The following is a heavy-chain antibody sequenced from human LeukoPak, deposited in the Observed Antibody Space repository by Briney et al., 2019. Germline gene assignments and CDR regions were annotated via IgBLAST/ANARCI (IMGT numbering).Heavy chain of an antibody. Sequence: PSETLSLTCTVSGASISSYYWSWIRQPPGKGLEWVACISHSGNTNYSPSLKTRLTVSVDTSKSHFSLKLTSVTAADTAVYYCARDKGYGDFTYVFDIWGQGTMVTVSS. J-gene: IGHJ3*02. V-gene: IGHV4-59*12. CDR1: GASISSYY. CDR3: ARDKGYGDFTYVFDI. D-gene: IGHD4-17*01. CDR2: ISHSGNT.